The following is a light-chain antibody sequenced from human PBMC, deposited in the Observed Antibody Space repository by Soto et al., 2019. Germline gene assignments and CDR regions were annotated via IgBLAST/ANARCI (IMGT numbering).Light chain of an antibody. CDR2: EGN. Sequence: QSALTQPASVSGSPGQSITISCTVTSSDVGSYNLVSWYQQHPGKAPKLMISEGNKRPSGISNRFSGSKSGNTASLTISGLQAEDEADYYCCSFATSGTWVFGGGTKLTVL. V-gene: IGLV2-23*01. J-gene: IGLJ3*02. CDR3: CSFATSGTWV. CDR1: SSDVGSYNL.